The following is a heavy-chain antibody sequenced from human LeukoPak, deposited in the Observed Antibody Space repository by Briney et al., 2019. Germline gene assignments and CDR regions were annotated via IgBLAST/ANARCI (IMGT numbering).Heavy chain of an antibody. CDR1: GGSFSGYY. V-gene: IGHV4-34*01. Sequence: PSETLSLTCAVYGGSFSGYYWSWIRQPPGKGLEWIGEINHSGSTNYNPSLKSRVTISVDTSKNQFSLKLSSVTAADTAVYYCARGLGHSSSEDFDCWGQGTLVTVSS. CDR2: INHSGST. CDR3: ARGLGHSSSEDFDC. J-gene: IGHJ4*02. D-gene: IGHD6-6*01.